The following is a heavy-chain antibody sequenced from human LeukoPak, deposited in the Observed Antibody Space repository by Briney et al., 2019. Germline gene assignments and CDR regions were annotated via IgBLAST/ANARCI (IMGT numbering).Heavy chain of an antibody. CDR1: GGSIYSYY. CDR3: ARDRNQWLRGPFDP. J-gene: IGHJ5*02. CDR2: VYYSGST. D-gene: IGHD6-19*01. V-gene: IGHV4-59*01. Sequence: SETLSLTCTVSGGSIYSYYWNWIRQPPGKGLEWIGYVYYSGSTKYNPSLKSRVTISVDTSKNQFSLKLTSLTAADTAVYYCARDRNQWLRGPFDPWGQGTLVTVSS.